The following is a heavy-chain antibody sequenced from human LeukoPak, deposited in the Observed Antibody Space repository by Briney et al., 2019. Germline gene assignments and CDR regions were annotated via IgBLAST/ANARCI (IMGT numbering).Heavy chain of an antibody. D-gene: IGHD1-26*01. CDR2: ISGSGSTT. V-gene: IGHV3-23*01. Sequence: PGESLKIYYAASGFTFRSYAMPWARQAPGKGLEWVSAISGSGSTTYYGDSVKGPFTVSRDNSKNTLYMQMNSLRAEDTAVYYCSKYLRAPSAAFYSDYWCQGTLVTVSS. J-gene: IGHJ4*02. CDR3: SKYLRAPSAAFYSDY. CDR1: GFTFRSYA.